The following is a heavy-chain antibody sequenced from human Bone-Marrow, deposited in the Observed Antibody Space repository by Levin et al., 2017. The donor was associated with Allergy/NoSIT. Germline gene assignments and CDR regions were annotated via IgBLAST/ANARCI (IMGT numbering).Heavy chain of an antibody. D-gene: IGHD2-2*01. V-gene: IGHV3-64*01. CDR2: IRNNGGSS. CDR3: ARDYCSSTSCCYDY. CDR1: GFTFSNYA. J-gene: IGHJ4*02. Sequence: GESLKISCVASGFTFSNYAMHWVRQAPGKGLEFVSSIRNNGGSSYYANSVKGRFTISRDNSKNTLYLQMGSLRAEDMAVYYCARDYCSSTSCCYDYWGQGTLVTVSS.